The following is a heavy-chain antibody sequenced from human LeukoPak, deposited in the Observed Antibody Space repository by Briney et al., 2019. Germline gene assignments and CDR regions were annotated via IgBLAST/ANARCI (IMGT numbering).Heavy chain of an antibody. CDR1: GYTFTSYG. Sequence: ASAKVSCKASGYTFTSYGISWGRQAPGQGLEGMGGISAYNGNTNYAQKRQCRVTITTATSTRTASLELRSLRSDDTAVYYCARAVVMDNAFDIWGQGKMVTVSS. D-gene: IGHD3-22*01. V-gene: IGHV1-18*01. J-gene: IGHJ3*02. CDR2: ISAYNGNT. CDR3: ARAVVMDNAFDI.